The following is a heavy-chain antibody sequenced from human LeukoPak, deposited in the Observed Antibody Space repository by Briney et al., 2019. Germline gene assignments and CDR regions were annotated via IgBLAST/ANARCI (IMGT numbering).Heavy chain of an antibody. J-gene: IGHJ6*03. Sequence: SSETLSLTCTVSGGSISSSSYYWGWIRQPPGKGLEWIGSIYYSGSTYYNPSLKSRVTISVDTSKNQFSLKLSCVTAADTAVYYCARGVRTYYDFWSAWEGYYYYYMDVWGKGTTVTVSS. CDR3: ARGVRTYYDFWSAWEGYYYYYMDV. CDR1: GGSISSSSYY. CDR2: IYYSGST. V-gene: IGHV4-39*07. D-gene: IGHD3-3*01.